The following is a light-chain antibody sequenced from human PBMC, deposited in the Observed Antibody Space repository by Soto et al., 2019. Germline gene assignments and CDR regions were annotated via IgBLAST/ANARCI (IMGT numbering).Light chain of an antibody. J-gene: IGKJ1*01. CDR2: DAS. V-gene: IGKV1-9*01. CDR3: QQLNSYPWT. CDR1: QGIRSY. Sequence: DIKLTQSPSFLSASVGDRVTITCRASQGIRSYLAWYQQKPGKAPKLLIYDASTWQSGVPSRFSGSGSGTEFTLTTSILQHEDFSTYYCQQLNSYPWTFGQGTKVEIK.